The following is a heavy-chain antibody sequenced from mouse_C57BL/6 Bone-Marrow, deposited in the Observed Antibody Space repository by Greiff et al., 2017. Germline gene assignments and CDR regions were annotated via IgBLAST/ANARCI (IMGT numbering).Heavy chain of an antibody. Sequence: QVQLQQSGPELVKPGASVKISCKASGYAFSSSWMNWVKLRPGKGLEWIGRIYPGDGDTNYNGKFKGKATLTADKSSSTAYMQLSSLTSEDSAVYFCARYYYGFDYWGQGTTLTVSS. D-gene: IGHD1-1*01. CDR3: ARYYYGFDY. CDR1: GYAFSSSW. J-gene: IGHJ2*01. CDR2: IYPGDGDT. V-gene: IGHV1-82*01.